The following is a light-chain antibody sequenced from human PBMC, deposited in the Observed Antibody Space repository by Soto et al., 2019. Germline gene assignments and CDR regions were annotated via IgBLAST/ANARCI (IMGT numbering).Light chain of an antibody. J-gene: IGKJ5*01. Sequence: EIVLTQSPATLSLSPGERATLSCRASQSVSSYLAWYQQKPGQAHRLLIYDASNRATGIPARFSGSGSGTDFTLALGSLEPEDFAVYYCQQRINWPLITFGQGTRLEIK. V-gene: IGKV3-11*01. CDR2: DAS. CDR1: QSVSSY. CDR3: QQRINWPLIT.